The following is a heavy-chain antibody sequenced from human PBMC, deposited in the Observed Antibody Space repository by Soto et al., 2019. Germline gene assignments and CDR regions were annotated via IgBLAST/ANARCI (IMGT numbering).Heavy chain of an antibody. CDR3: ARGGEMKYYDSSCYLY. J-gene: IGHJ4*02. V-gene: IGHV3-74*01. CDR1: GFTFSSYW. CDR2: INSDGTST. Sequence: PGGSLRLSCAASGFTFSSYWMHWVRQAPGKGLVWVSRINSDGTSTSYADSVRGRFTISRDNAKNTLYLQMNSLRAEDTAVYYCARGGEMKYYDSSCYLYWGQGT. D-gene: IGHD3-22*01.